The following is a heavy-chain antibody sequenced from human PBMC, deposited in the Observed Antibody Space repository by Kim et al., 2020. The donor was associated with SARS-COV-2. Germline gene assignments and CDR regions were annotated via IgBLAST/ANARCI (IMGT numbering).Heavy chain of an antibody. CDR3: ARHTDTSGYYPFDY. J-gene: IGHJ4*02. V-gene: IGHV5-51*01. Sequence: RSFQGKVTTSADRSSSTAYLQWSSLKASDTAMYYCARHTDTSGYYPFDYWGQGTLVTVSS. D-gene: IGHD3-22*01.